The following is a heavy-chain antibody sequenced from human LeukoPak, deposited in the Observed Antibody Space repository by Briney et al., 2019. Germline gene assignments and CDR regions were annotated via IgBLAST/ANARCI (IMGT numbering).Heavy chain of an antibody. CDR1: GDSVSSNSVT. V-gene: IGHV6-1*01. CDR3: ARRLTQYDCFDP. CDR2: TYYRSTWYN. D-gene: IGHD2-2*01. Sequence: SQTLSLTCAISGDSVSSNSVTWNWIRQSPSRGLEWLGRTYYRSTWYNDYAVSVRGRITVNPDTSKNQFSLHLNSVTPEDTAVYYCARRLTQYDCFDPWGEGILVTVSS. J-gene: IGHJ5*02.